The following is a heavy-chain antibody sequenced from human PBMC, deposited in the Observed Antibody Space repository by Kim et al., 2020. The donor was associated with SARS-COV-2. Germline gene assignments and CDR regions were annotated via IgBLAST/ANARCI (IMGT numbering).Heavy chain of an antibody. CDR2: ITPILNVA. Sequence: SVKVSCTASGGTFISYTINWVRQAPGQGLEWMGGITPILNVAHYAQKFQGRVTIIADKSSSTAYMELSSLTSEDTAIYYCAREMPSGFTDYGAFDICGRGTMV. D-gene: IGHD4-17*01. J-gene: IGHJ3*02. V-gene: IGHV1-69*10. CDR3: AREMPSGFTDYGAFDI. CDR1: GGTFISYT.